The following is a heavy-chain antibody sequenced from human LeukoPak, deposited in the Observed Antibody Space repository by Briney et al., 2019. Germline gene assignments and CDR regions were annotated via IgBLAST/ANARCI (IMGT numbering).Heavy chain of an antibody. CDR1: GFTFSNYW. V-gene: IGHV3-7*01. Sequence: GGSLRLSCAASGFTFSNYWMSWVRQAPGKGLEWVANIKQDGSEKYYVNSVKGRFTISRDNAKNSLYLQVNSLRAEDTAVYYCARVNYYDSSGYYGGLAPFDYWGQGTLVTVSS. J-gene: IGHJ4*02. D-gene: IGHD3-22*01. CDR2: IKQDGSEK. CDR3: ARVNYYDSSGYYGGLAPFDY.